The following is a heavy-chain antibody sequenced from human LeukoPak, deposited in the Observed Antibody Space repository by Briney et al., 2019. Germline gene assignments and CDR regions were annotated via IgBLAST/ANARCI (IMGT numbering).Heavy chain of an antibody. J-gene: IGHJ4*02. D-gene: IGHD1-1*01. CDR1: GFTFSNYW. CDR2: INSDGSST. V-gene: IGHV3-74*01. Sequence: GGSLRLSCAASGFTFSNYWMHWVRQAPGKGLVWASRINSDGSSTSYADSVKGRLTISRDNAKNTLYLQVHSLRAEDTAVYYCARDLNYKPDSWGQGTLVTVSS. CDR3: ARDLNYKPDS.